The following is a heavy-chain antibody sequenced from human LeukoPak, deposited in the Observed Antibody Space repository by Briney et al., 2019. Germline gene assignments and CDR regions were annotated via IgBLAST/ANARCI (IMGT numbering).Heavy chain of an antibody. V-gene: IGHV3-21*01. CDR3: ARDRGSGHASDY. J-gene: IGHJ4*02. Sequence: TGGSLRLSCAASGFTFSGYAMSWVRQVPGKGLEWVSSISSTGSYIYFADSVKGRFTFSRDNAKNSLYLQMNSLRVEDTAVYYCARDRGSGHASDYWGQGTLVTVSS. CDR2: ISSTGSYI. CDR1: GFTFSGYA. D-gene: IGHD3-10*01.